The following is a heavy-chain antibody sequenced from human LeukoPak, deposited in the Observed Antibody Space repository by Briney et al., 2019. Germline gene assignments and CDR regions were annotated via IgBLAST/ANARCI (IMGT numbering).Heavy chain of an antibody. CDR3: ATDLRSSYDFWSGYYTPYFDY. V-gene: IGHV1-24*01. D-gene: IGHD3-3*01. CDR2: FDPEDGET. J-gene: IGHJ4*02. CDR1: GYTFTGYY. Sequence: ASVKVSCTASGYTFTGYYMHWVRQAPGKGLEWMGGFDPEDGETIYAQKFQGRVTMTEDTSTDTAYMELSSLRSEDTAVYYCATDLRSSYDFWSGYYTPYFDYWGQGTLVTVSS.